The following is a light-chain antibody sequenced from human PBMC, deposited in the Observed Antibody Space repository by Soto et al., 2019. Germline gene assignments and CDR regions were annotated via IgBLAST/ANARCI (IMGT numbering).Light chain of an antibody. CDR1: SSDVGAYDF. V-gene: IGLV2-14*01. CDR3: SSYTTRSTLV. Sequence: QSALTQPASVSGSPGQSITISCTGTSSDVGAYDFVSWYQHYPGKAPKLVTFDVTHRPPGISDRFSGSKSANTASLTISGLRAEDEAFYYCSSYTTRSTLVFGGGTQLTVL. J-gene: IGLJ7*01. CDR2: DVT.